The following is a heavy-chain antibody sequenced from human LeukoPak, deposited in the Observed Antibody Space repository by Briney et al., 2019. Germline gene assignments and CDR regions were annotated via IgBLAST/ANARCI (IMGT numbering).Heavy chain of an antibody. CDR2: IRYDGSNK. CDR3: ARGPPYYYYYMDV. V-gene: IGHV3-30*02. Sequence: GGSLRLSCAASGFAFSSYGMHWVRQAPGKGLEWVAFIRYDGSNKYYADSVKGRFTISRDNFKNTLYLQMNSLRSEDTAVYYCARGPPYYYYYMDVWGKGTTVTISS. CDR1: GFAFSSYG. J-gene: IGHJ6*03.